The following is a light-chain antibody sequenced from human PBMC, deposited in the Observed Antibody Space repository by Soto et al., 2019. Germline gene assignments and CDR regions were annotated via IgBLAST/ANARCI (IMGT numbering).Light chain of an antibody. J-gene: IGLJ1*01. CDR1: SSDVGAYNY. V-gene: IGLV2-14*01. CDR2: EVS. CDR3: SSKRTTTSLV. Sequence: QSALTQPASVSGSPGQTITISCTGTSSDVGAYNYVSWYQQHPGKAPKLMIYEVSNRPSGVSDRFSGSKSGNTASLTISGLQAEDEADYYCSSKRTTTSLVFGTGTKLTVL.